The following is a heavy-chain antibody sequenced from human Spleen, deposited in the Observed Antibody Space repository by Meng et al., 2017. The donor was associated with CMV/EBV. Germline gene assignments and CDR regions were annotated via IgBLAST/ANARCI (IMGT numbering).Heavy chain of an antibody. CDR3: ARDRAYSSSSTKYYYYYGMDV. Sequence: SETLSHTCTVSGGSVSSGSYYWSWIRQPPGKGLEWIGYIYYNGSTNYNPSLKSRVTISVDTSKNQFSLKLNSVTAADTAAYYCARDRAYSSSSTKYYYYYGMDVWGQGTTVTVSS. CDR1: GGSVSSGSYY. V-gene: IGHV4-61*01. D-gene: IGHD6-13*01. CDR2: IYYNGST. J-gene: IGHJ6*02.